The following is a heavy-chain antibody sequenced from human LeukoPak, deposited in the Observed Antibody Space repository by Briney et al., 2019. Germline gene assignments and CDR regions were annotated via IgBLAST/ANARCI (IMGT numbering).Heavy chain of an antibody. CDR1: GYSFTSYW. CDR3: ARRGRYCSGGSGGDCYYFDY. V-gene: IGHV5-51*01. Sequence: GESLKISCKGSGYSFTSYWIGWVRQMPGKGLERMGIIYPGDSDARYSPSFQGQVTISADKSINTAYLQWSGLKASDTAMYYCARRGRYCSGGSGGDCYYFDYWGQGTLVTVSS. J-gene: IGHJ4*02. CDR2: IYPGDSDA. D-gene: IGHD2-15*01.